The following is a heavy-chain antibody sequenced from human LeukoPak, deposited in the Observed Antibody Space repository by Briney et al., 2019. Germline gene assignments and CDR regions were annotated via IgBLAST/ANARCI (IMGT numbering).Heavy chain of an antibody. Sequence: GASVKVSCKASGYTFTSYDINWVRQATGQGLEWMGWMNPNSGNTGYAQKFQGRVTMTRNTSISTAYMELSSLRSEDTAVYYCARGRRRDGVLLDAFGIWGQGTMVTVSS. CDR2: MNPNSGNT. J-gene: IGHJ3*02. CDR1: GYTFTSYD. V-gene: IGHV1-8*01. D-gene: IGHD5-24*01. CDR3: ARGRRRDGVLLDAFGI.